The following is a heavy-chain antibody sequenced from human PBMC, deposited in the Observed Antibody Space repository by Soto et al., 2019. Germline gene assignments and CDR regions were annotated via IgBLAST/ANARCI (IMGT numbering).Heavy chain of an antibody. CDR1: GYTFTSYG. D-gene: IGHD3-3*01. J-gene: IGHJ6*02. Sequence: QVQLVQSGAEVKKPGASVKVSCKASGYTFTSYGISWVRQAPGQGLEWMGWISAYNGNTNYAQKLQGRVTMTTDTSTSTAYMELRSLRSDDTAVYYCAATYYDFWSGHDYGMDVWGQGTTVTVSS. CDR2: ISAYNGNT. V-gene: IGHV1-18*01. CDR3: AATYYDFWSGHDYGMDV.